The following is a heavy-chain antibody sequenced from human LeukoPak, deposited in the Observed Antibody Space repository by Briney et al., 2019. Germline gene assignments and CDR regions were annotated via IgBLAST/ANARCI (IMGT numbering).Heavy chain of an antibody. CDR3: ARVITMVANWFDP. V-gene: IGHV3-7*01. D-gene: IGHD3-10*01. CDR1: GFTFSSYW. CDR2: IKQDGSEK. J-gene: IGHJ5*02. Sequence: PGGSLRLSCAASGFTFSSYWMSWVRQAPGKGLEWVANIKQDGSEKYYVDSVKGRFTISRDNAKNSLYLQMNSLRAEDTAVYYCARVITMVANWFDPWGQGTLVTVSS.